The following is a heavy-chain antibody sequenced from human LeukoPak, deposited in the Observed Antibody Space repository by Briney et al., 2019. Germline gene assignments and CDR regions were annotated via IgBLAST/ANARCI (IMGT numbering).Heavy chain of an antibody. D-gene: IGHD4-11*01. J-gene: IGHJ4*02. CDR1: GGTFSSYA. Sequence: SVKVSCKASGGTFSSYAISWVRQAPGQGLEWMGGIIPIFGTANYAQKFQGRATITADESTSTAYMELSSLRSEDTAVYYCARARVDSDYSFDYWGQGTLVTVSS. CDR2: IIPIFGTA. CDR3: ARARVDSDYSFDY. V-gene: IGHV1-69*13.